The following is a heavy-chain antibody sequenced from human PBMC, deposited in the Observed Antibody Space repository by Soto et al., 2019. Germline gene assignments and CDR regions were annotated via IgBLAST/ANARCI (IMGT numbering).Heavy chain of an antibody. CDR3: ARYYYDSSGYYYQHFDY. CDR1: GGSFSGYY. D-gene: IGHD3-22*01. Sequence: LSLTCAVYGGSFSGYYWSWIRQRPGKGLEWIGEINHSGSTNYNPSLKSRVTISVDTSKNQFSLKLSSVTAADTAVYYCARYYYDSSGYYYQHFDYWGQGTLVTVSS. CDR2: INHSGST. V-gene: IGHV4-34*01. J-gene: IGHJ4*02.